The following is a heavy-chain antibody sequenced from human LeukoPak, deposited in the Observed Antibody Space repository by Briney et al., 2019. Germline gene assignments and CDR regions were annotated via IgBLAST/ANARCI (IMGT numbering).Heavy chain of an antibody. CDR2: MKPNSGNT. V-gene: IGHV1-8*01. Sequence: ASVKVSCKASGYTFTNYDINWVRQATGQGLEWMGYMKPNSGNTGYAQKFQGRVTMTRDTSISTAYMELSSLTSEDTAVYYCATELRWKDHWGQGTLVTISS. CDR3: ATELRWKDH. J-gene: IGHJ4*02. CDR1: GYTFTNYD. D-gene: IGHD4-23*01.